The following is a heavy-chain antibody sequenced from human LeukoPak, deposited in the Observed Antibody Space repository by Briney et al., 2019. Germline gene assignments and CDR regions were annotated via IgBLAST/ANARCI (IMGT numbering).Heavy chain of an antibody. J-gene: IGHJ6*02. CDR2: IYSGGST. CDR1: GFTVSSNY. Sequence: GGSLRLSCAASGFTVSSNYMSRVRQAPGKGLEWVSVIYSGGSTYYADSVKGRFTISRDNSKNTLYLQMNSLRAEDTAVYYCARTVTNPYYYYGMDVWGQGTTVTVSS. V-gene: IGHV3-53*01. D-gene: IGHD4-17*01. CDR3: ARTVTNPYYYYGMDV.